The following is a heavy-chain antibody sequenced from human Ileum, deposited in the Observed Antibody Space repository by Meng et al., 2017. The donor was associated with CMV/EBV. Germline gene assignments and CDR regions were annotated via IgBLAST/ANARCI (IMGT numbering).Heavy chain of an antibody. CDR1: GDSVSSNIAA. V-gene: IGHV6-1*01. D-gene: IGHD4/OR15-4a*01. Sequence: QVQLLQSGPGLVNPCQTLSLTSAISGDSVSSNIAAWSWIRQSPSRGLEWLGRTYYRSKWYDDYAVSVKSRVTITPDTSKNQFSLHLNSVSPEDTAIYFCAREMGAHDYWGQGTLVTVSS. CDR3: AREMGAHDY. J-gene: IGHJ4*02. CDR2: TYYRSKWYD.